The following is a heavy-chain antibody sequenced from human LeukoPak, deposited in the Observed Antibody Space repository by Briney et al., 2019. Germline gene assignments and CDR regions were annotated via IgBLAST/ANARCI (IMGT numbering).Heavy chain of an antibody. J-gene: IGHJ4*02. CDR3: AKVATNAYFDY. CDR1: GLNFQTTD. Sequence: GGSLRLSCVDSGLNFQTTDITWVRQAPGKGLECISVTLYGGTTTYYAASVKGRFTLSRDNARNTLYLQMDSLRAEDTAVYYCAKVATNAYFDYWGQGTLVTVSS. CDR2: TLYGGTTT. V-gene: IGHV3-23*01.